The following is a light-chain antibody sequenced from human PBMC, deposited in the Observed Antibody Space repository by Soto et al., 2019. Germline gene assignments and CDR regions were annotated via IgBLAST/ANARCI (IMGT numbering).Light chain of an antibody. V-gene: IGLV2-14*01. Sequence: QSALTQPASVSGSPGQSITISCTGTSSDVGGYNYVSWYQQHPGKAPKLMIYEVSNRPSGVSNRFSGSKSGNTASLNISGLQAEDEADYYCSSYTSSSTLWVFGIGTKLTVL. J-gene: IGLJ1*01. CDR2: EVS. CDR1: SSDVGGYNY. CDR3: SSYTSSSTLWV.